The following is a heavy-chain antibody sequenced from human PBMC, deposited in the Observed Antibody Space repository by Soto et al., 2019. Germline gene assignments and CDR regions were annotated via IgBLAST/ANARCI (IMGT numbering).Heavy chain of an antibody. Sequence: SEKVSCKAAGFTFTSSAMQWVRQARGQRVEWIGWIIAGSGNTNYAKKFQDRVTITRDMSTTRAYMELRRLRSDDTAVSYCARGESRDYDFWSGYPKAYWGQGTLVTVSS. J-gene: IGHJ4*02. CDR3: ARGESRDYDFWSGYPKAY. V-gene: IGHV1-58*02. D-gene: IGHD3-3*01. CDR2: IIAGSGNT. CDR1: GFTFTSSA.